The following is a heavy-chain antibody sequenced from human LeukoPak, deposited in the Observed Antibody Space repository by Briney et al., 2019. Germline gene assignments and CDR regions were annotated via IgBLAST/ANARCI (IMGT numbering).Heavy chain of an antibody. CDR1: GYSISSGYY. Sequence: SETLSLTCTVSGYSISSGYYWGWIRQPPGKGLEWIGSIYYSGSTYYNPSLKSRVTISVDTSKNQFSLKLSSVTAADTAVYYCARDYYDSSGVNWGQGTLVTVSS. CDR2: IYYSGST. J-gene: IGHJ4*02. V-gene: IGHV4-38-2*02. D-gene: IGHD3-22*01. CDR3: ARDYYDSSGVN.